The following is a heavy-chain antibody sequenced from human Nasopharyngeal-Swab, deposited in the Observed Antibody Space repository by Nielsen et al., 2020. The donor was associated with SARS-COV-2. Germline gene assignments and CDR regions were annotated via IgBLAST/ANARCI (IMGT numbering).Heavy chain of an antibody. CDR1: GGSISSSSYY. J-gene: IGHJ5*02. CDR3: ARGARVQLVRTGWFDP. V-gene: IGHV4-39*01. Sequence: GSLRLSCTVSGGSISSSSYYRGWIRQPPGKGLEWIGSIYYSGSTYYNPSLKSRVTISVDTSKNQFSLKLSSVTAADTAVYYCARGARVQLVRTGWFDPWGQGTLVTVSS. D-gene: IGHD6-6*01. CDR2: IYYSGST.